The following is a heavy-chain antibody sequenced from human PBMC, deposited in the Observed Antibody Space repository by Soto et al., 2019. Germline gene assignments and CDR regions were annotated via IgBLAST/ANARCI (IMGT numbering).Heavy chain of an antibody. CDR3: ARQEYDFWSGYRYYFDY. J-gene: IGHJ4*02. Sequence: QLQLQESGPGLVKPSETLSLTCTVSGGSISSSSYYWGWIRQPPGKGLEWIGSIYYSGSTYYNPSLKSRVTISVDTSKNQFSLKLSSVTAADTAVYYCARQEYDFWSGYRYYFDYWGQGTLVTVSS. CDR1: GGSISSSSYY. D-gene: IGHD3-3*01. V-gene: IGHV4-39*01. CDR2: IYYSGST.